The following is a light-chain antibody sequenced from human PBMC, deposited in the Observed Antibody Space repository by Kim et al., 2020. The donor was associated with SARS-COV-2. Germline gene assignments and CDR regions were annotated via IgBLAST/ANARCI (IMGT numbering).Light chain of an antibody. J-gene: IGKJ4*01. CDR1: QSIGRW. V-gene: IGKV1-5*03. CDR3: EQYDSYPLT. CDR2: KAS. Sequence: QMTQSPSTLSASVGDRVTITCRASQSIGRWLAWYQQKPGKAPKLLIYKASNLESGVPSRFSGSGSGTEFTLTISSLQPDDFATYYCEQYDSYPLTFGGGTKVDIK.